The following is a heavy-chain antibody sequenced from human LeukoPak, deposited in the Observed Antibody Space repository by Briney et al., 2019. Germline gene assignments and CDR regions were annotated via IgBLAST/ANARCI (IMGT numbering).Heavy chain of an antibody. CDR3: ARDQSDWGLFDY. CDR1: GFIFSSYD. D-gene: IGHD7-27*01. Sequence: GGSLRLSRAASGFIFSSYDMHGVRQAPGKGLEGVAVISYDGSNKYYADSVKGRFTNSRDNSKNTLYLQMNSLRAKDTAVYYCARDQSDWGLFDYWGQGTLVTVSS. V-gene: IGHV3-30-3*01. CDR2: ISYDGSNK. J-gene: IGHJ4*02.